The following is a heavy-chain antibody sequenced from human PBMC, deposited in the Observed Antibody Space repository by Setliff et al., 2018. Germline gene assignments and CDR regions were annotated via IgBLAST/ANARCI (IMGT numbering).Heavy chain of an antibody. D-gene: IGHD1-26*01. V-gene: IGHV4-61*02. J-gene: IGHJ4*02. CDR2: LHTSGAT. CDR3: ARDNTIVGATDY. Sequence: SETLSLTCAVSGGSITSGSFYWSWIRQPAGEGLEWIGRLHTSGATVYNPSLRGRVTISADTSTNNFSLKMTSVTAADTAVYYCARDNTIVGATDYWGPGALVTAPQ. CDR1: GGSITSGSFY.